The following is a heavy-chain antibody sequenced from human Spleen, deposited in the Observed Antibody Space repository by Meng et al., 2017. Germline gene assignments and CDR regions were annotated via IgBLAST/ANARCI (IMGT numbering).Heavy chain of an antibody. D-gene: IGHD1-26*01. J-gene: IGHJ4*02. Sequence: LRLSCTVPGGSISSSTYYWGWFRQPPGKGLGWIGNIYNSGSTYYNPSLKSRLTISVDTSKNLFYLKLTSVTAADTAVYYCAREGILGDTVGFDFWGQGTLVTVSS. CDR3: AREGILGDTVGFDF. CDR2: IYNSGST. V-gene: IGHV4-39*07. CDR1: GGSISSSTYY.